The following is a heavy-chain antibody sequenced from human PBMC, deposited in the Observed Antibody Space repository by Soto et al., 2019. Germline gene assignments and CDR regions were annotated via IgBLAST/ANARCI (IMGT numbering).Heavy chain of an antibody. CDR2: IYWDDDK. CDR3: AHRHHRMIAAAGVFDY. CDR1: GFSLSTSGVG. J-gene: IGHJ4*02. Sequence: QITLKESGPTLVKPTQTLTLTCTFSGFSLSTSGVGVGWIRQPPGKALEWLALIYWDDDKRYSPSLRSRLTITKDTSKNQVVLTMTNMDPVDTATYYCAHRHHRMIAAAGVFDYWGQGTLVTVSS. V-gene: IGHV2-5*02. D-gene: IGHD6-13*01.